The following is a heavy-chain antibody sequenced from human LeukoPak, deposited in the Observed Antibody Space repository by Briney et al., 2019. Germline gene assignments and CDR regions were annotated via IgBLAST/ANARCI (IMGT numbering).Heavy chain of an antibody. D-gene: IGHD6-13*01. Sequence: ASVKVSCKASGYTFTGYYMHWVRQAPGQGLEWMGWINPNSGGTNYAQKFQGRVTMTRDTSISTAYMELSRLRSDDTAVYYCASPGAAAGPYYHYGMDVWGQGTTVTVSS. J-gene: IGHJ6*02. CDR1: GYTFTGYY. CDR3: ASPGAAAGPYYHYGMDV. CDR2: INPNSGGT. V-gene: IGHV1-2*02.